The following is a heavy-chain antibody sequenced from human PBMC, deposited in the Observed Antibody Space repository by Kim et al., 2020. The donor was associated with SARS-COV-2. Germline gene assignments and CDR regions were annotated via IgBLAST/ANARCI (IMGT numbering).Heavy chain of an antibody. Sequence: ADSVKGRFTISRDNAKNSLYLQMNSQRAEDTAVYYCARDRYNWNYVDFDYWGQGTLVTVSS. CDR3: ARDRYNWNYVDFDY. V-gene: IGHV3-21*01. D-gene: IGHD1-7*01. J-gene: IGHJ4*02.